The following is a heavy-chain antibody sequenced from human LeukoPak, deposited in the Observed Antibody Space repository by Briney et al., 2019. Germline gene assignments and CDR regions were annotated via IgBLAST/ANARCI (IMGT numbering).Heavy chain of an antibody. V-gene: IGHV4-34*01. J-gene: IGHJ6*02. D-gene: IGHD5-12*01. CDR1: GGSFSGYY. Sequence: SETLSLTCAVHGGSFSGYYWSWIRQPPGKGLEWIGEINHSGSTNYNPSLKSRVTISVDTSKNQFSLKLSSVTAADTAVYYCARVRSGYDYGNYYYYYYGMDVWGQGTTVTVSS. CDR2: INHSGST. CDR3: ARVRSGYDYGNYYYYYYGMDV.